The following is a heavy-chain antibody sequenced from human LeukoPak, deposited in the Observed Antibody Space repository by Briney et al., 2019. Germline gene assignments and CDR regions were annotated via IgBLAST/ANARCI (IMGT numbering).Heavy chain of an antibody. Sequence: ASVKVSCKASGYTFTGYYMHWVRQAPGQGLEWMGWINPNSGRTNYAQKFQGRVTMTRDTSISTAYMELSRLRSDDTAVYYCARDRYYYDSSGYLFDYWGQGTLVTVST. V-gene: IGHV1-2*02. CDR2: INPNSGRT. D-gene: IGHD3-22*01. CDR3: ARDRYYYDSSGYLFDY. J-gene: IGHJ4*02. CDR1: GYTFTGYY.